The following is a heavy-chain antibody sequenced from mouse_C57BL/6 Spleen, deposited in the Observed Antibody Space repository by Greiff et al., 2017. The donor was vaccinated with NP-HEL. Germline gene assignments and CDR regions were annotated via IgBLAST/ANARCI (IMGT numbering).Heavy chain of an antibody. J-gene: IGHJ4*01. CDR1: GYTFTDYY. V-gene: IGHV1-19*01. Sequence: VQLQQSGPVLVKPGASVKMSCKASGYTFTDYYMNWVKQSHGKSLEWIGVINPYNGGTSYNQKFKGKATLTVDKSSSTAYMALNSLTSEDSAVYYCARGYSNSYAMDYWGQGTSVTVSS. CDR3: ARGYSNSYAMDY. D-gene: IGHD2-5*01. CDR2: INPYNGGT.